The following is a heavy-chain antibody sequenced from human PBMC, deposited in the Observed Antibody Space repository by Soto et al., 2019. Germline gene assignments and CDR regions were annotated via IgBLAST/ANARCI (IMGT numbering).Heavy chain of an antibody. D-gene: IGHD4-17*01. CDR2: IKQDGSEK. Sequence: GGSLRLSCAASGFTFSSYWMSWVRQAPGKGLEWVANIKQDGSEKYYVDSVKGRFTISRDNAKNSLYLQMNSLRAEDTAVYYCARDKDGYGDYGYYYYYMDVWGKGTTVTVSS. CDR1: GFTFSSYW. V-gene: IGHV3-7*01. CDR3: ARDKDGYGDYGYYYYYMDV. J-gene: IGHJ6*03.